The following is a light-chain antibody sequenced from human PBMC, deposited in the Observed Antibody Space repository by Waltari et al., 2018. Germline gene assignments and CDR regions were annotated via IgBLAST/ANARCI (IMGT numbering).Light chain of an antibody. J-gene: IGKJ2*01. Sequence: DIVMTQSPEFLAVSLGERATINCRSSQSVFFTSIDKHYLAWFQQKPGQSPKLLIYWASTRQSGVPDRVRGSGSGTEFSLTIDNLQAEDVAVYYCQQYYTTPRTFGQGTKLEIK. CDR3: QQYYTTPRT. CDR1: QSVFFTSIDKHY. V-gene: IGKV4-1*01. CDR2: WAS.